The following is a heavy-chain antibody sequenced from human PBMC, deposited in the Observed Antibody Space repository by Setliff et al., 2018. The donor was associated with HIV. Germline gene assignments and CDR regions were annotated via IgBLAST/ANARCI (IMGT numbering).Heavy chain of an antibody. CDR1: GGSIINTRYY. V-gene: IGHV4-39*07. Sequence: LSLTCTVSGGSIINTRYYWGWMRQTPGKGLEWIGRIYHSGTTNYNPSLKSRVTISIDKSKNHFSLKLSSVTAADTAVYYCASQFTSSWVYNWFDPWGQGTLVTVSS. CDR3: ASQFTSSWVYNWFDP. D-gene: IGHD6-13*01. CDR2: IYHSGTT. J-gene: IGHJ5*02.